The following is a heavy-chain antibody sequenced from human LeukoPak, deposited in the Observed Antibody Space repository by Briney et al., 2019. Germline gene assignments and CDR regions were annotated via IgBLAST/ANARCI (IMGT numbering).Heavy chain of an antibody. Sequence: SETLSLTCAVYGGSFSGYYWSWIRQPPGKGLEWIGEINHSGSTNYNPSLKSRVTISVDTSKNQCSLKLSSVTAADTAVYYCARGNGSGSFKRRFFVYWGQGTLVTVSS. V-gene: IGHV4-34*01. CDR2: INHSGST. CDR3: ARGNGSGSFKRRFFVY. CDR1: GGSFSGYY. D-gene: IGHD3-10*01. J-gene: IGHJ4*02.